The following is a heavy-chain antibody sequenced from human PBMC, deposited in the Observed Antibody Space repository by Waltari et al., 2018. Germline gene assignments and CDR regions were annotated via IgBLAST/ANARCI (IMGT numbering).Heavy chain of an antibody. CDR1: GGSISSYY. D-gene: IGHD3-10*01. Sequence: QVQLQESGPGLVKPSETLSLTCTVSGGSISSYYWSWIRQPPGKGLEWIGYIYYIGSTNYNPSLKSRVTISVDTSKNQFSLKLSSVTAADTAVYYCARKGVLGPGWFDPWGQGTLVTVSS. CDR2: IYYIGST. V-gene: IGHV4-59*01. CDR3: ARKGVLGPGWFDP. J-gene: IGHJ5*02.